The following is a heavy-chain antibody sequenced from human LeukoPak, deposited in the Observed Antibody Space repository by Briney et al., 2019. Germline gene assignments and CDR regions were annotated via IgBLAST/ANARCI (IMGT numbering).Heavy chain of an antibody. V-gene: IGHV1-69*05. CDR2: IIPIFGTA. Sequence: SVKVSCKASGYTFTSYGISWVRQAPGQGLEWMGRIIPIFGTANYAQKFQGRVTITTDESTSTAYMELSSLRSEDTAVYYCARDQYSSGWYGDYWGQGTLVTVSS. D-gene: IGHD6-19*01. CDR1: GYTFTSYG. CDR3: ARDQYSSGWYGDY. J-gene: IGHJ4*02.